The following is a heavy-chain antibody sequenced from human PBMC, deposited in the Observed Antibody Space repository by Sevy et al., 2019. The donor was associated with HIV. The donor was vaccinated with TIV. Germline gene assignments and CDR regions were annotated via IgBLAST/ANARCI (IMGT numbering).Heavy chain of an antibody. J-gene: IGHJ4*02. CDR3: AKDEAGPGRRYFDY. D-gene: IGHD6-13*01. CDR1: GFTFSNFG. Sequence: GGSLRLSCTASGFTFSNFGMHWVRQVPGKGLEWVTFIRHDGSDKYYAASVKGRFTISRDDSKNTLYLQMDSLRAEDTAIYYCAKDEAGPGRRYFDYWGQGTLVTVSS. CDR2: IRHDGSDK. V-gene: IGHV3-30*02.